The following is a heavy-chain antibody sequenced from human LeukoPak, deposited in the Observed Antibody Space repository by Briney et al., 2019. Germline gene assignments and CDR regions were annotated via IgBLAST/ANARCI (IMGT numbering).Heavy chain of an antibody. CDR2: INPNSGGT. D-gene: IGHD3-10*01. J-gene: IGHJ5*02. CDR3: ARSAVKVRGVISGVLNWFDP. CDR1: GYTFTGYY. Sequence: ASVKVSCKASGYTFTGYYMHWVRQAPGQGLEWMGWINPNSGGTNYAQKFQGRVTMTTDTSTSTAYMELRSLRSDDTAVYYCARSAVKVRGVISGVLNWFDPWGQGTLVTVSS. V-gene: IGHV1-2*02.